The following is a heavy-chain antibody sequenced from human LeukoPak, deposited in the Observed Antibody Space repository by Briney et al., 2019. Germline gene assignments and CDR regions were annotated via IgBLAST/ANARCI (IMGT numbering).Heavy chain of an antibody. CDR1: GGSIRSSYYY. V-gene: IGHV4-39*07. CDR3: ARTEQHLFDY. Sequence: SETLSLTCTVSGGSIRSSYYYWGWIRQPPGKGLEWIGSIYDSGSTYYNPSLKSRVTISVDTSKNQFSLKLSSVTAADTAVYYCARTEQHLFDYWGQGTLVTVSS. CDR2: IYDSGST. J-gene: IGHJ4*02. D-gene: IGHD6-13*01.